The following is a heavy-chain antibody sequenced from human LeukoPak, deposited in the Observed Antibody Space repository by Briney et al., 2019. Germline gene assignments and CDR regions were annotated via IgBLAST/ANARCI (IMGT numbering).Heavy chain of an antibody. CDR1: GGSFSGYY. D-gene: IGHD2-2*02. Sequence: SETLSLTCAVYGGSFSGYYWSWIRQPPGKGLEWIGEINHSGSTNYNPSLKSRVTISVETSKNQFSLKLSSVTAADTAVYYCARGPGPDIVVVPAAIFDYWGQGTLVTVSS. V-gene: IGHV4-34*01. CDR3: ARGPGPDIVVVPAAIFDY. CDR2: INHSGST. J-gene: IGHJ4*02.